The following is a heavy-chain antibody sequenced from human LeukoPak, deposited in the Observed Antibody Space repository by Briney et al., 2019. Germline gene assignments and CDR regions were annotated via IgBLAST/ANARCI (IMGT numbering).Heavy chain of an antibody. V-gene: IGHV3-48*03. Sequence: GGSLGLSCAASGFTFSSFEMNWVRQAPGKGLEWLSYISRSGNAIYYADSMKGRFTISRDNAKNSLYLQMNSLRVEDTAVYYCARDLSSGWSPIDYWGRGTLVTVSS. CDR2: ISRSGNAI. D-gene: IGHD6-19*01. CDR1: GFTFSSFE. J-gene: IGHJ4*02. CDR3: ARDLSSGWSPIDY.